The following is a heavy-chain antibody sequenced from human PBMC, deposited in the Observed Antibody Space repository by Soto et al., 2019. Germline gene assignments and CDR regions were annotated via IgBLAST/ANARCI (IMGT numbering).Heavy chain of an antibody. J-gene: IGHJ4*02. Sequence: QVQLVESGGGVVQPGRSLRLSCTASGFIFSDYAMHWVRQAPGKGLEWVTLVSNDGTNKYYADSVKGRISISRDYSKNTLYLQMYSLRPEDTAVYYCAAAFLAAEIDYWGQGTLVTVSS. CDR3: AAAFLAAEIDY. D-gene: IGHD3-3*01. CDR2: VSNDGTNK. CDR1: GFIFSDYA. V-gene: IGHV3-30-3*01.